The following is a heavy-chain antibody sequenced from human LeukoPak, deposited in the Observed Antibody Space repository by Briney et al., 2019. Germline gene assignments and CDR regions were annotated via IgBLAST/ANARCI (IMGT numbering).Heavy chain of an antibody. D-gene: IGHD1-26*01. V-gene: IGHV3-23*01. Sequence: PGGSLRLSCAASGFTFSSYAMSWVRQAPGKGLEWVSAISGSGGGTYYADSVRGRFTISRDNSKNTLYLQVNSLRAEDTAVYYCAKAGWYSAKTYATYDDAYDIWGQGTMVTVSS. CDR1: GFTFSSYA. J-gene: IGHJ3*02. CDR3: AKAGWYSAKTYATYDDAYDI. CDR2: ISGSGGGT.